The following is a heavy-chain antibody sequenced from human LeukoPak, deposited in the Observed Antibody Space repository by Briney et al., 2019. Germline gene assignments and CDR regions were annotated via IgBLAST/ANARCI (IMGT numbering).Heavy chain of an antibody. Sequence: GESLRISCKGSGYSFTSYWISWVCQMPGKGLEWMGRIDPSDSYTNYSPSFQGHVTISADKSISTAYLQWSSLKASDTAMYYCARHSIHCSGGSCYGDYWGQGTLVTVSS. CDR1: GYSFTSYW. CDR3: ARHSIHCSGGSCYGDY. J-gene: IGHJ4*02. D-gene: IGHD2-15*01. CDR2: IDPSDSYT. V-gene: IGHV5-10-1*01.